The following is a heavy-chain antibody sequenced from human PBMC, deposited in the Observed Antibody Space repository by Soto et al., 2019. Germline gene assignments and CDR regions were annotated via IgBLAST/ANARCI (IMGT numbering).Heavy chain of an antibody. CDR2: IKSKTDGGTT. CDR1: GFTYSTYT. Sequence: GGSLRLSCAASGFTYSTYTMNWVRQAPGKGLEWVGRIKSKTDGGTTDYAAPVKGRFTISRDDSKNTLYLQMNSLKTEDTAVYYCTSSGLLRFLEWLPQLYYFDYWGQGTLVTVSS. V-gene: IGHV3-15*07. CDR3: TSSGLLRFLEWLPQLYYFDY. J-gene: IGHJ4*02. D-gene: IGHD3-3*01.